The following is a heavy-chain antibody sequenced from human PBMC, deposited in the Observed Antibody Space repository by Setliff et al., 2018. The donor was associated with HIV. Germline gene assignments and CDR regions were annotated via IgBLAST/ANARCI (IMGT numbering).Heavy chain of an antibody. V-gene: IGHV4-61*09. CDR2: IYTSGST. D-gene: IGHD3-3*01. Sequence: SETLSLTCTVSGSSISSGSYYWSWIRQPAGKGLEWIGHIYTSGSTNYNPSLKSRVIISIDTSKNQFPLKLFSVTAADTAVYYCASRRGGGFLAWPDPYFDYWGQGTLVTVSS. CDR3: ASRRGGGFLAWPDPYFDY. CDR1: GSSISSGSYY. J-gene: IGHJ4*02.